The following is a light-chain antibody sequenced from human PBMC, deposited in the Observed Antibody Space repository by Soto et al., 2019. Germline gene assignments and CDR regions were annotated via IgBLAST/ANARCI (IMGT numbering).Light chain of an antibody. Sequence: DIQMTQSPSTLSASVGDRVTITCRASQSISSWLAWYQQKPGRAPKLLIYKASSLETGVPSRFSGSGSGTEFTLTISSLHPDDFESYYCQQYGSSSPWTFGQGTKVEIK. CDR3: QQYGSSSPWT. CDR1: QSISSW. CDR2: KAS. V-gene: IGKV1-5*03. J-gene: IGKJ1*01.